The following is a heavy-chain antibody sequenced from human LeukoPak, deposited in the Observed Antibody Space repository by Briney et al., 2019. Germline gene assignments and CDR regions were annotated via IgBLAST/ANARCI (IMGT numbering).Heavy chain of an antibody. J-gene: IGHJ4*02. Sequence: GRSLRLSCAAPGFTFSSYAMSWVRQAPGKGLEWVSAISGSGGSTYYADSVKGRFTISRDNSKNTLYLQMNSLRAEDTAVYYCAKAHILTGYLDYWGQGTLVTVSS. D-gene: IGHD3-9*01. CDR1: GFTFSSYA. CDR3: AKAHILTGYLDY. CDR2: ISGSGGST. V-gene: IGHV3-23*01.